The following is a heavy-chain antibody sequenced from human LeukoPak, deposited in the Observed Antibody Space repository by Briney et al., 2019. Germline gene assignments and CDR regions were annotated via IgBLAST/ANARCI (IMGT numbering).Heavy chain of an antibody. CDR2: ISAYNGNT. D-gene: IGHD3-10*01. J-gene: IGHJ4*02. Sequence: ASVKVSCKASGYTFTSYGISWVRQAPGQGIEWMGWISAYNGNTNYAQKLQGRVTMTTDTSTSTAYMELRSLRSDDTAVYYCARFTYYYGSGDYWGQGTLVTVSS. CDR1: GYTFTSYG. CDR3: ARFTYYYGSGDY. V-gene: IGHV1-18*01.